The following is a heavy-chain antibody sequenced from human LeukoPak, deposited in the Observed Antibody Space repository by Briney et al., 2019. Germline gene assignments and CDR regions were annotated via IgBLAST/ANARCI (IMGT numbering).Heavy chain of an antibody. Sequence: ASVKVSCEASGYTFTGYYMHWVRQAPGQGLEWMGRINPNSGGTNYAQKFQGRVTMTRDTSISTAYMELSRLRSDDTAVYYCAREAAAGTKFCYDYWGQGTLVTVSS. CDR2: INPNSGGT. V-gene: IGHV1-2*06. J-gene: IGHJ4*02. D-gene: IGHD6-13*01. CDR3: AREAAAGTKFCYDY. CDR1: GYTFTGYY.